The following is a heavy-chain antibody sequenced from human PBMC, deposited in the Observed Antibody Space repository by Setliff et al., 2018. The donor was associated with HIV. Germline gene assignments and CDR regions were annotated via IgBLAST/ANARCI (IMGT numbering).Heavy chain of an antibody. J-gene: IGHJ4*02. D-gene: IGHD3-22*01. CDR3: ARDQYYYDTSGYYRGSAFDF. CDR1: GFTFTISW. V-gene: IGHV3-7*03. Sequence: ESLKISCAASGFTFTISWMNWVRQAPGKGLEWVANINPEGSHRDYVDSVKGRFTISRDNAKNSLYLQMDSLRDEDTAVYYCARDQYYYDTSGYYRGSAFDFWGQGTLVTVSS. CDR2: INPEGSHR.